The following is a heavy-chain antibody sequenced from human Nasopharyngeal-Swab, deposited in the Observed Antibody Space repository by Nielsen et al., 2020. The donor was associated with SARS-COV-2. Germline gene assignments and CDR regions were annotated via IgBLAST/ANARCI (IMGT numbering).Heavy chain of an antibody. CDR1: GGSVSDYS. Sequence: SETLSLTCAVYGGSVSDYSWNWIRQPPGKGLEWIGEIDHRGSTKYDPPLMSRVTISVDPSKNQFSLKLTSMTAADTAVYYCARGRHESSVWGYYYYYGMDVWGQGTTVTVSS. CDR2: IDHRGST. J-gene: IGHJ6*02. CDR3: ARGRHESSVWGYYYYYGMDV. V-gene: IGHV4-34*01. D-gene: IGHD6-19*01.